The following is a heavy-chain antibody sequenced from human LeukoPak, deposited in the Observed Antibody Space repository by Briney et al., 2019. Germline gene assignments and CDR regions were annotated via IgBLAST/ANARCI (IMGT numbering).Heavy chain of an antibody. Sequence: SETLSLTCAVSGGSISSGGYSWSWIRQPPGKGLEWIGYIYHSGSTYYNPSLKSRVTISVDRSKNQFSLKLSSVTAADTAVYYCARGRGYSYGHFDYWGQGTLVTVSS. CDR3: ARGRGYSYGHFDY. J-gene: IGHJ4*02. CDR1: GGSISSGGYS. CDR2: IYHSGST. D-gene: IGHD5-18*01. V-gene: IGHV4-30-2*01.